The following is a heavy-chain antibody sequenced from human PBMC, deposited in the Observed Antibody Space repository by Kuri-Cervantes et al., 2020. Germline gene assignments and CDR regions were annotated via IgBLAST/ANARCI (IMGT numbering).Heavy chain of an antibody. J-gene: IGHJ6*03. CDR1: GFTFSSYG. D-gene: IGHD6-13*01. CDR2: IRYDGSNK. Sequence: LSLTCAASGFTFSSYGMHWVRQAPGKGLEWVAFIRYDGSNKYYADSVKGRFTISRDNSKNTLYLQMNSLRAEDTAVYYCAKESSSSQVGYYYYYYMDVWGKGTTVTVSS. V-gene: IGHV3-30*02. CDR3: AKESSSSQVGYYYYYYMDV.